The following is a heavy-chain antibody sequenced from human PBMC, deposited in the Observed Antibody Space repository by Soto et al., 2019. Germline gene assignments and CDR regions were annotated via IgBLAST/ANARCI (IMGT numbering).Heavy chain of an antibody. D-gene: IGHD2-8*01. CDR1: GFTFTSSA. J-gene: IGHJ3*02. V-gene: IGHV1-58*01. CDR2: IVVGSGNT. CDR3: AALREGVAFDI. Sequence: TVNVSCKASGFTFTSSAVPRVLQARGQRLEWIGWIVVGSGNTNYAQKFQERVTITRDMSTSTAYMELSSLRSEYTAVYYCAALREGVAFDIWGQGTMVTVSS.